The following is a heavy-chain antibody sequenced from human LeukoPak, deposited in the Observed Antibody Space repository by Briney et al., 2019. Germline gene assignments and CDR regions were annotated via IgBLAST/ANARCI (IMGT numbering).Heavy chain of an antibody. D-gene: IGHD3-22*01. CDR2: INTNTGSP. J-gene: IGHJ4*02. CDR1: GYTFSTYP. CDR3: VRGIDTTGYFNY. Sequence: ASVKVSCKASGYTFSTYPLNWVRQAPGQGLEWMGWINTNTGSPTYAQGLTGRFVFSLDTSVSTAFLQISSLKAEDSALYYYVRGIDTTGYFNYWGQGTLVTVSS. V-gene: IGHV7-4-1*02.